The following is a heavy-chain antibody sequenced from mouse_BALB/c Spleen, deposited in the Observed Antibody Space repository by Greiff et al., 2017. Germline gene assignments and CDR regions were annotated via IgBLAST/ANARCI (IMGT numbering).Heavy chain of an antibody. Sequence: EVKVVESGGGLVKPGGSLKLSCAASGFTFSSYTMSWVRQTPEKRLEWVATISSGGSYTYYPDSVKGRFTISRDNAKNTLYLQMSSLKSEDTAMYYCTRDRDGYEELYFDYWGQGTTLTVSS. D-gene: IGHD2-2*01. CDR3: TRDRDGYEELYFDY. V-gene: IGHV5-6-4*01. CDR1: GFTFSSYT. J-gene: IGHJ2*01. CDR2: ISSGGSYT.